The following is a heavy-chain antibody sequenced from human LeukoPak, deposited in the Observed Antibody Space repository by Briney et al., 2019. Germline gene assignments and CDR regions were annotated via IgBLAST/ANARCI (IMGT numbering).Heavy chain of an antibody. CDR1: GFIFSDFD. CDR2: MSQSGIKE. J-gene: IGHJ2*01. CDR3: AQEGIAVPHLTRGYFNL. Sequence: GGSLRLSCAASGFIFSDFDMHWVRQAPGKGLQWVALMSQSGIKESYADSVKGRFTISRDNSENTLYLQMNSLRAEDTAVYYRAQEGIAVPHLTRGYFNLWGRGTLVTVSS. D-gene: IGHD6-19*01. V-gene: IGHV3-30*18.